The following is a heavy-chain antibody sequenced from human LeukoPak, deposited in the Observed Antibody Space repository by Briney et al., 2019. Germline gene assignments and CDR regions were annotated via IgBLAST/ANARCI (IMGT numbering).Heavy chain of an antibody. D-gene: IGHD6-13*01. CDR2: IYYSGTT. V-gene: IGHV4-39*01. CDR3: ARQDLAVSGIDY. Sequence: SETLSLTCTVSGGSTSSGSHYWGWIRQPPGKGLEWIGSIYYSGTTYYSPSLKSRVSISLDTSKDQFSLKLNSVTAADTAVYYCARQDLAVSGIDYWGQGTLVTVST. J-gene: IGHJ4*02. CDR1: GGSTSSGSHY.